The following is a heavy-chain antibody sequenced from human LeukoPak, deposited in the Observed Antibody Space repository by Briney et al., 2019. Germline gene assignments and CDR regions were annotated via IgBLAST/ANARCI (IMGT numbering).Heavy chain of an antibody. D-gene: IGHD2-15*01. J-gene: IGHJ3*02. CDR3: ARHCCSGPAKRVFDI. V-gene: IGHV4-39*01. Sequence: SETLSLTCTVSGGSIISSDYHWGWVRQPPGKGLEWIGTISYSGNTDYNPSLRSRVTISVDTSNNQFSLRLGSVTAADTAVYHCARHCCSGPAKRVFDIWGQATMVTVSS. CDR2: ISYSGNT. CDR1: GGSIISSDYH.